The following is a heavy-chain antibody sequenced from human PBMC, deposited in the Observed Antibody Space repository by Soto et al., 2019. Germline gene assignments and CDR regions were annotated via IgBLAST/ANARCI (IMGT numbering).Heavy chain of an antibody. J-gene: IGHJ3*02. D-gene: IGHD1-26*01. V-gene: IGHV4-4*02. Sequence: SATLSLTCAVSGGSISSSNWWSWVRQPPGKVLEWIGEIYHSGSTNYYPSLKSRVTISVDKSKNQFSLKLSSVTAADTAVYYCARRPEWELLELRNAFDIWGQGTMVTVSS. CDR1: GGSISSSNW. CDR2: IYHSGST. CDR3: ARRPEWELLELRNAFDI.